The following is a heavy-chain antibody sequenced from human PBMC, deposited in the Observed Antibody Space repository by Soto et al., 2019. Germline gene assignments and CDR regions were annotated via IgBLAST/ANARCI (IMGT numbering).Heavy chain of an antibody. CDR2: INHSGST. CDR3: ARWQYDFWSGYDDY. V-gene: IGHV4-34*01. CDR1: GGSFSGYY. D-gene: IGHD3-3*01. J-gene: IGHJ4*02. Sequence: PSETLSLTCAVYGGSFSGYYWSWIRQPPGKGLEWIGEINHSGSTNYNPSLKSRVTISVGTSKNQFSLKLSSVTAADTAVYYCARWQYDFWSGYDDYWGQGTLVTVSS.